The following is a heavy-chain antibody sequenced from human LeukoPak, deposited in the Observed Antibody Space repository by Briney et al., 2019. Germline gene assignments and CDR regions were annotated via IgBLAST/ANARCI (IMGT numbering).Heavy chain of an antibody. CDR1: GFTFSTSW. CDR2: INSDGSTI. Sequence: GGSLRLSCAGSGFTFSTSWMHWVRQAPGQGLVWVSRINSDGSTINYADSVRGRFTISRDNAKSTLYLQMNSLGAEDTAVYYCARGGYYRFDYWGQGTQVTVSS. V-gene: IGHV3-74*01. J-gene: IGHJ4*02. CDR3: ARGGYYRFDY. D-gene: IGHD2-15*01.